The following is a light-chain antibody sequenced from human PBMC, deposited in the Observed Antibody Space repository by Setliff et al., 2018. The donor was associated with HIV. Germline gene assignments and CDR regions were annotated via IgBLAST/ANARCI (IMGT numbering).Light chain of an antibody. CDR1: QGISNH. CDR3: QQLNSYPRT. CDR2: VAS. Sequence: DIQLTQSPSFLSASVGDRVTITCRASQGISNHLAWYQQKPGRAPKLLIYVASSLQSGVPSRFSGSGSGTEFTLTISSLHSEDFATYYCQQLNSYPRTFGGGTKVDIK. V-gene: IGKV1-9*01. J-gene: IGKJ4*01.